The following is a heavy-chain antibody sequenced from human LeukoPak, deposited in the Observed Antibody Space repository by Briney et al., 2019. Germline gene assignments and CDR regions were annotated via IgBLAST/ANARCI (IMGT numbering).Heavy chain of an antibody. CDR1: GFTFSSYA. Sequence: GGSLRLSCAASGFTFSSYAMSWVRQAPGKGLKWVSAISGSGGSTYYADSVKGRFTISRDNSKNTLYLQMNSLRAEDTAVYYCAKIGASFYYGMDVWGQGTTVTVSS. D-gene: IGHD1-1*01. CDR2: ISGSGGST. V-gene: IGHV3-23*01. J-gene: IGHJ6*02. CDR3: AKIGASFYYGMDV.